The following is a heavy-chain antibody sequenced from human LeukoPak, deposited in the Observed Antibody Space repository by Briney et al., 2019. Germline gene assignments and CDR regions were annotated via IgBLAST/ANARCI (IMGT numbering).Heavy chain of an antibody. CDR2: IHYDGNNK. CDR1: GFTFSGYN. D-gene: IGHD6-19*01. V-gene: IGHV3-30*02. CDR3: AKPIPAIAVAVSTRQ. J-gene: IGHJ4*02. Sequence: GGSLRLSCAASGFTFSGYNMHWVRQAPGKGLEWVAFIHYDGNNKYYADSVKGRFTISRDNSKNTLYLQMNSLRPEDTAVYYCAKPIPAIAVAVSTRQWGQGTLVTVSS.